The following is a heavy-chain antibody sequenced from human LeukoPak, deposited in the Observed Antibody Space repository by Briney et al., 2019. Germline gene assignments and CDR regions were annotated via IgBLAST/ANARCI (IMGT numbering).Heavy chain of an antibody. CDR2: IIPILGIA. CDR3: AREGSGSLDY. J-gene: IGHJ4*02. D-gene: IGHD1-26*01. Sequence: ASVKVSCKASGGTFSSYAISWVRQAPGQGLEWMGRIIPILGIANYAQKLQGRVTITADKSTSTAYMELSSLRSEDTAVYYCAREGSGSLDYWGQGTLVTVSS. CDR1: GGTFSSYA. V-gene: IGHV1-69*04.